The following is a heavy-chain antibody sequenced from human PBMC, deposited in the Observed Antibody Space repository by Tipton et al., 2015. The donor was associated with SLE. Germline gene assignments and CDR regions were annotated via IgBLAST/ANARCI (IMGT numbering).Heavy chain of an antibody. V-gene: IGHV4-59*08. CDR1: GGSISSYY. D-gene: IGHD6-13*01. J-gene: IGHJ4*02. CDR3: ARGEQHLPLGY. CDR2: IYYSGST. Sequence: TLSLTCTVSGGSISSYYWSWIRQPPGKGLEWIGYIYYSGSTNYNPSLKSRVTISVDTSKNQFSLKLSSVTAADTAVYYCARGEQHLPLGYWGQGTLVTVSS.